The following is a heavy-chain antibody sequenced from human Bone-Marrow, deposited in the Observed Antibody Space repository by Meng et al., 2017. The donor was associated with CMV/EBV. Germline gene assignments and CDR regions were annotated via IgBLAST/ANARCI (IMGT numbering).Heavy chain of an antibody. CDR2: ISSSGSTI. D-gene: IGHD3-22*01. J-gene: IGHJ4*02. V-gene: IGHV3-48*04. CDR1: GFTFSSYS. Sequence: GESLKISCAASGFTFSSYSMNWVRQAPGKGLEWVSYISSSGSTIYYADSVKGRFTISRDNAKNSLYLQMNSLRAEDTAVYYCARAQLGRYYDSSGYWFDYWGQGTLVTVSS. CDR3: ARAQLGRYYDSSGYWFDY.